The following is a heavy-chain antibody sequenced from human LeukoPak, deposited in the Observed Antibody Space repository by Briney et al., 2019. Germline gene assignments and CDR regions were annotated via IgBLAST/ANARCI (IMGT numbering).Heavy chain of an antibody. J-gene: IGHJ5*01. CDR2: ISSDGGNT. Sequence: GGSLRLSCVASGFTFSSYAMHWVRQAPGKGLEYVSSISSDGGNTYYANSVRGRFTISGDNSKNTLYLKMRSLRTEDVAVFYCARGSHRRYSSSWYCPWGQGSPVTVSS. V-gene: IGHV3-64*01. CDR3: ARGSHRRYSSSWYCP. D-gene: IGHD6-13*01. CDR1: GFTFSSYA.